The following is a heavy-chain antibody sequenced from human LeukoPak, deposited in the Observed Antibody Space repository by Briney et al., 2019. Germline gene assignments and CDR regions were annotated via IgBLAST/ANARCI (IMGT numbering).Heavy chain of an antibody. CDR1: GDSISSSSYY. J-gene: IGHJ4*02. V-gene: IGHV4-39*01. D-gene: IGHD4/OR15-4a*01. CDR3: ARLLVLFDY. CDR2: IYYSGST. Sequence: SETLSLTCTVSGDSISSSSYYWGWIRQPPGKGLEWIGSIYYSGSTYYNPSLKSRVTISVDTSKNQFSLKLSSVTAADTAVYYCARLLVLFDYWGQGTLVTVSS.